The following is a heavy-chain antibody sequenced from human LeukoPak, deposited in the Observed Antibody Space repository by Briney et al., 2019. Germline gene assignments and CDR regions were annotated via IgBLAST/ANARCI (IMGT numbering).Heavy chain of an antibody. D-gene: IGHD6-13*01. CDR3: ARDRYSSSWQIFDY. V-gene: IGHV3-7*01. CDR1: GFTFSDYA. CDR2: IKQDGSEK. Sequence: GGSLRLSCTTSGFTFSDYAMSWVRQAPGKGLEWVANIKQDGSEKYYVDSVKGRFTISRDNAKNSLYLQMNSLRAEDTAVYYCARDRYSSSWQIFDYWGQGTLVTVSS. J-gene: IGHJ4*02.